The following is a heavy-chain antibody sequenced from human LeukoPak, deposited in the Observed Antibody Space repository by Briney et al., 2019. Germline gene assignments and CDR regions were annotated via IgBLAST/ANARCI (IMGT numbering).Heavy chain of an antibody. D-gene: IGHD5-24*01. J-gene: IGHJ6*03. CDR3: ARDKMRDGYNFGDYYMDV. V-gene: IGHV3-48*01. Sequence: GGSLRLSCAASGFTFDDYGMSWVRQAPGKGLEWVSYISSSSSTIYYADSVKGRFTISRDNAKNSLYLQMNSLRAEDTAVYYCARDKMRDGYNFGDYYMDVWGKGTTVTVSS. CDR2: ISSSSSTI. CDR1: GFTFDDYG.